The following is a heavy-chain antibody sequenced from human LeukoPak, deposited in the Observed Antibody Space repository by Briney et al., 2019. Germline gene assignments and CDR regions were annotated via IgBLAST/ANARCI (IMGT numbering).Heavy chain of an antibody. CDR3: ARVQVAVQSVFDYFDY. D-gene: IGHD2-2*01. CDR2: LQNHGGDI. Sequence: GGSLRLSCAASGFTFSNYGMHWVRQAPDKGLEWVAFLQNHGGDIHYAESVEGRFTISRDNSKNTLYLQMNSLRPEDTAVYFCARVQVAVQSVFDYFDYWGQGTLVTVSS. CDR1: GFTFSNYG. J-gene: IGHJ4*02. V-gene: IGHV3-30*02.